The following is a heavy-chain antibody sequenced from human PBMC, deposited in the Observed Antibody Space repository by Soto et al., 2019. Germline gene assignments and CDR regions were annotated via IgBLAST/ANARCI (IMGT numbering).Heavy chain of an antibody. D-gene: IGHD3-10*01. CDR3: ATESVELWFGDAVDYYYYYGMDV. J-gene: IGHJ6*02. V-gene: IGHV1-24*01. CDR2: FDPEDGET. CDR1: GYTLTELS. Sequence: ASVKVSCKVSGYTLTELSMHWVRQAPGKGLEWMGGFDPEDGETIYAQKFQGRVTMTEDTSTDTAYMELSSLRSEDTAVYYCATESVELWFGDAVDYYYYYGMDVWGQGTTVTVSS.